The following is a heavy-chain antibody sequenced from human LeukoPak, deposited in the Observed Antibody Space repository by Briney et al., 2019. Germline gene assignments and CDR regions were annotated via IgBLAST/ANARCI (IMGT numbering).Heavy chain of an antibody. D-gene: IGHD1-1*01. CDR3: ARDRRLEPTGYYYGMDV. J-gene: IGHJ6*02. V-gene: IGHV1-2*02. Sequence: ASVKVSCKASGYTFTGYYMHWVRQAPGQGLEWMGWINPNSGGTNYAQKFQGRVTTTRDTSISTAYMELSRLRSDDTAVYYCARDRRLEPTGYYYGMDVWGQGTTVTVS. CDR2: INPNSGGT. CDR1: GYTFTGYY.